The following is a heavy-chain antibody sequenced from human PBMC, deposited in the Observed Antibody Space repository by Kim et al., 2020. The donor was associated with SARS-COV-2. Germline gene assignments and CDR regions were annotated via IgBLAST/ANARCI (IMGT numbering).Heavy chain of an antibody. J-gene: IGHJ4*02. CDR1: GASISSNNW. CDR2: IYPGGPT. CDR3: ARDIGSITGTTD. V-gene: IGHV4-4*02. Sequence: SETLSLTCAVSGASISSNNWWNWVRQPPGKGLEGVGEIYPGGPTNSNPSLKSRVTISPDKSQNQVSLRLSSVSAADTAVYYCARDIGSITGTTDWGQGALDPV. D-gene: IGHD1-20*01.